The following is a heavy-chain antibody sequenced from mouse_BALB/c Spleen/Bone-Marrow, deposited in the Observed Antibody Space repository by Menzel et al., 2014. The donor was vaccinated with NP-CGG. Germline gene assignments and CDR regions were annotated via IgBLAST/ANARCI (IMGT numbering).Heavy chain of an antibody. CDR2: IDPANGNI. CDR1: GFNIKDTY. J-gene: IGHJ3*01. D-gene: IGHD1-1*01. Sequence: EVNVVESGEELVKPGASVKLSCTASGFNIKDTYMHWVKQRPEQGLEWIGRIDPANGNIKYDPKFQGKATITADTSSNTAYLQLSSLTSEDTAVYYCAPYYYGRWFANWGQGTLVTVSA. CDR3: APYYYGRWFAN. V-gene: IGHV14-3*02.